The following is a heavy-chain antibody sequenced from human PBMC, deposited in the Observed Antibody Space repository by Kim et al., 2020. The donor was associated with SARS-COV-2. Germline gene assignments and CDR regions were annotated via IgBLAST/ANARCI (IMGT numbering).Heavy chain of an antibody. CDR3: ARVSSGSYFGSLDY. V-gene: IGHV3-30-3*01. Sequence: GGSLRLSCAASGFTFSSYAMHWVRQAPGKGLEWVAVISYDGSNKYYADSVKGRFTISRDNSKNTLYLQMNSLRAEDTAVYYCARVSSGSYFGSLDYWCQG. CDR2: ISYDGSNK. J-gene: IGHJ4*02. D-gene: IGHD1-26*01. CDR1: GFTFSSYA.